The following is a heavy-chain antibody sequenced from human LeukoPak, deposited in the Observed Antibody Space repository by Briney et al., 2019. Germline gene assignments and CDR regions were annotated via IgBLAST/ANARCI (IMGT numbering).Heavy chain of an antibody. CDR3: ARHEFVSRYYFDY. CDR2: IYYSGST. V-gene: IGHV4-59*01. D-gene: IGHD3-10*01. Sequence: SETLTLTCTVSGGSFSSYYWSWIRQPPGKGLEWIAYIYYSGSTNYNPSLKSRVTISVDTSNNHFSLKLSSVTAADTAVYYCARHEFVSRYYFDYWGQGTLVTVSS. CDR1: GGSFSSYY. J-gene: IGHJ4*02.